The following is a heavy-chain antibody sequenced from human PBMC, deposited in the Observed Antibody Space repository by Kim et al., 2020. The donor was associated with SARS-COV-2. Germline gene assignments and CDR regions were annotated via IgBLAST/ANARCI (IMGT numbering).Heavy chain of an antibody. Sequence: SETLSLTCTMSGDSITDAGHYLSWIRQPPGKGLEWIGYIYYTGSTHYNPSLQSRVSMSVDTSKNQFSLKLNSLTAADTAVYYCARDYGSGWYWNFDSWGQGTLVAVSS. J-gene: IGHJ4*02. D-gene: IGHD6-19*01. CDR3: ARDYGSGWYWNFDS. V-gene: IGHV4-30-4*01. CDR1: GDSITDAGHY. CDR2: IYYTGST.